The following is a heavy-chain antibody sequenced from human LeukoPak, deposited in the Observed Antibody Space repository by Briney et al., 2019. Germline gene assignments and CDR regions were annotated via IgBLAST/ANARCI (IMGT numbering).Heavy chain of an antibody. CDR3: FKQETAYDILTGYYRWENWFDP. V-gene: IGHV3-73*01. Sequence: GGSLRLSCAASGFTFSGSAMHWVRQASGKGLEWVGRIRSKANSYATAYAASVKGRFTISRDDSKNTAYLKMNSLKTEDTAVFFFFKQETAYDILTGYYRWENWFDPWGQGTLVTVSS. CDR1: GFTFSGSA. CDR2: IRSKANSYAT. J-gene: IGHJ5*02. D-gene: IGHD3-9*01.